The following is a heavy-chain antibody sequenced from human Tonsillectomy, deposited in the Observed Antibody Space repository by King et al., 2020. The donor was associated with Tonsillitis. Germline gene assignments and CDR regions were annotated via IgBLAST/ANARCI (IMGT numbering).Heavy chain of an antibody. CDR1: GYIFTTYE. CDR2: INPNSGNT. D-gene: IGHD6-19*01. Sequence: VQLVQSGAEVKKPGASVKVSCKASGYIFTTYEINWVRQATGQGLEWMGWINPNSGNTGYAQKFQDRVAMTRDTSTGTAYLELSSLTSEDTAVYFCARPTAYDSGWYRYLGYWGQGTPVIVSS. CDR3: ARPTAYDSGWYRYLGY. V-gene: IGHV1-8*01. J-gene: IGHJ4*02.